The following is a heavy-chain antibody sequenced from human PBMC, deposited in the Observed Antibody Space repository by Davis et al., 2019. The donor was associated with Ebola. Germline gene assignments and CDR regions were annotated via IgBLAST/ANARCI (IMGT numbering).Heavy chain of an antibody. Sequence: GESLKISCAASGFTFSTYWMSWVRQAPGKGLEWVANIKQDGSEKYYVDSVKDRFIISRDNAKNSLYLQMNSLRAEDTAVYYCATSWIQLWPLVNWGQGTLVTVSS. CDR3: ATSWIQLWPLVN. CDR1: GFTFSTYW. J-gene: IGHJ4*02. D-gene: IGHD5-18*01. CDR2: IKQDGSEK. V-gene: IGHV3-7*01.